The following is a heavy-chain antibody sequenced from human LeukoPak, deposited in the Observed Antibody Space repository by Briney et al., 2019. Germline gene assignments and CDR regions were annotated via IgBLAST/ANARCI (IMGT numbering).Heavy chain of an antibody. J-gene: IGHJ4*02. CDR2: INHSGST. Sequence: PSETLSLTCAVYGGSFSGYYWSWIRQPPGKGLEWIGEINHSGSTNYNPSLKSRVTISVDTSKNQFSLKLSSVTAADTAVYYCARGSPRDSGSYYSYWGQGTLVTVSS. CDR3: ARGSPRDSGSYYSY. V-gene: IGHV4-34*01. CDR1: GGSFSGYY. D-gene: IGHD1-26*01.